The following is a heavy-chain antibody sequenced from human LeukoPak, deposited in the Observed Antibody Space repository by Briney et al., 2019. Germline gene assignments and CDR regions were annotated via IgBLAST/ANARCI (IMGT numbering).Heavy chain of an antibody. D-gene: IGHD4-11*01. J-gene: IGHJ4*02. V-gene: IGHV3-23*01. CDR1: GFTFSSYA. CDR2: IGAGGTFT. Sequence: PGGTLRLSCAASGFTFSSYAMNWVRQAPGKGLEWVSGIGAGGTFTYYADSVKGRFTIFRDNSRNTLYLQMNSLRADDTAVYYCAKDLDYTTYGSHFDYWGQGTLVTVSS. CDR3: AKDLDYTTYGSHFDY.